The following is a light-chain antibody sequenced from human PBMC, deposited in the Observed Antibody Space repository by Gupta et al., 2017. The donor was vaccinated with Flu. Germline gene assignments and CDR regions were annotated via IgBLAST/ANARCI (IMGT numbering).Light chain of an antibody. Sequence: SLVLTQPPSGSAAPGLTATITCGGNNIGSKSVHWYQQKPGQAPALVVYDDSDRPSGIPEPFCGSNSGYAATLTISSSEAEDEADDDCQVSDRNSDHPGWVFGGGTKLTVL. CDR2: DDS. CDR3: QVSDRNSDHPGWV. CDR1: NIGSKS. V-gene: IGLV3-21*02. J-gene: IGLJ3*02.